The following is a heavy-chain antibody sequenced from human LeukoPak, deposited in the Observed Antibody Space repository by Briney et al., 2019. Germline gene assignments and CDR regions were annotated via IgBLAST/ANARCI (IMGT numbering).Heavy chain of an antibody. V-gene: IGHV4-39*01. Sequence: SETLSLTCTVSGGSISSSNYYWGWIRQPPGKGREWIGNIYYSGSTYYKPSLETRVTISVDTSKNQFSLKLTSVTAADTAVYYCARHASVDGNWPRPLDYWGQGSLVTVSS. D-gene: IGHD6-19*01. CDR2: IYYSGST. CDR3: ARHASVDGNWPRPLDY. J-gene: IGHJ4*02. CDR1: GGSISSSNYY.